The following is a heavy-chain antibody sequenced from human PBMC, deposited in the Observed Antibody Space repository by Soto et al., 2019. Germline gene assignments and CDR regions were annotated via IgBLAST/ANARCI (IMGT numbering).Heavy chain of an antibody. CDR1: GYSFITYW. J-gene: IGHJ6*02. V-gene: IGHV5-51*01. CDR2: IDPADSET. Sequence: SCKGSGYSFITYWIAWVRQKPGKGLEWMGIIDPADSETKYSPSFQGQVTISADKSINTAYLQWSSLKASDTAMYYCARLGQGGYVQGMDVWGQGTTVTVSS. CDR3: ARLGQGGYVQGMDV. D-gene: IGHD5-12*01.